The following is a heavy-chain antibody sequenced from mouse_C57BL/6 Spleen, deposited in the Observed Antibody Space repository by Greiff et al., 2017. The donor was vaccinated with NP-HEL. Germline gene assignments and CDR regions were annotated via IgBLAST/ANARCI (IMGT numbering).Heavy chain of an antibody. CDR2: IYPGDGDT. Sequence: VQLQQSGPELVKPGASVKISCKASGYAFSSSWMNWVKQRPGKGLEWIGRIYPGDGDTNYNGKFKGKATLTADKSSSTAYMQLSSLTSEDSAVYFCACSSQLRGPWFAYWGQGTLVTVSA. J-gene: IGHJ3*01. V-gene: IGHV1-82*01. CDR3: ACSSQLRGPWFAY. CDR1: GYAFSSSW. D-gene: IGHD1-1*01.